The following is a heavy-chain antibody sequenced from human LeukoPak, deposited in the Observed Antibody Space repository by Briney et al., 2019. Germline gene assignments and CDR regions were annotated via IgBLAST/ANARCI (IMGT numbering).Heavy chain of an antibody. CDR2: VDPQNGET. Sequence: ASVTLSCKASGYMFTDYYMHWVQQAPGKGLEWMGRVDPQNGETVYAENFQGRVTMIADTSTDTVYMELTSLRSEDTAVYYCATDDYGDYWARFWGQGSLVTVSS. D-gene: IGHD4-17*01. J-gene: IGHJ4*02. CDR1: GYMFTDYY. V-gene: IGHV1-69-2*01. CDR3: ATDDYGDYWARF.